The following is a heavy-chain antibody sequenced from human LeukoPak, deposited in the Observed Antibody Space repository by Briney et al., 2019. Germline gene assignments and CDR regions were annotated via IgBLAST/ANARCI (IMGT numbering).Heavy chain of an antibody. V-gene: IGHV4-59*01. D-gene: IGHD6-19*01. CDR1: GGSISSYY. CDR2: IYYSGST. Sequence: SETLSLTCTVAGGSISSYYWSWIRQPPGKGLEWIGYIYYSGSTNYNPSLKSRVTISVDTSKNQFSLKLSSVTAADTAVYYCARDRLSSGWYSGFDYWGQGTLVTVSS. CDR3: ARDRLSSGWYSGFDY. J-gene: IGHJ4*02.